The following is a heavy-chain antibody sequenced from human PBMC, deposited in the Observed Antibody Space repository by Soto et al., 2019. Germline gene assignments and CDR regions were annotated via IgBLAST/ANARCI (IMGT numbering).Heavy chain of an antibody. CDR1: GGSFSGYY. D-gene: IGHD4-4*01. CDR3: ARAPPPRGLKSN. J-gene: IGHJ4*02. CDR2: INHSGST. V-gene: IGHV4-34*01. Sequence: QVQLQQWGAGLLKPSETLSLTCAVYGGSFSGYYWSWIRQPPGKGLEWIGEINHSGSTNYNPSLKGRVTISVHTSKNQFSLKRGFGPAADAVVYYWARAPPPRGLKSNGGQGPLVPVSS.